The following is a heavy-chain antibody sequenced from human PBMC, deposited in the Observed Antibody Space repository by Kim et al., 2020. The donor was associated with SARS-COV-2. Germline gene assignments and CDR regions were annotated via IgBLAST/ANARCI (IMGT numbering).Heavy chain of an antibody. CDR3: ERRVSNTSASGCHYCDL. D-gene: IGHD3-10*01. Sequence: SETLSLTCAAYGGSFSGFYWSWIRQPPGRGLEWIGEINNSGRTNYNPSLKSRVTISVDTSKNQFSLKLTSVAAADTAVFYCERRVSNTSASGCHYCDLWG. CDR1: GGSFSGFY. CDR2: INNSGRT. J-gene: IGHJ2*01. V-gene: IGHV4-34*01.